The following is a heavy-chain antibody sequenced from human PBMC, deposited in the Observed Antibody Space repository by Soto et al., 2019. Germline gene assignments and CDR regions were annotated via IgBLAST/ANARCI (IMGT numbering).Heavy chain of an antibody. Sequence: QVQLVQSGAEVKKPGSSVKVSCKASGGTFSSYAISWVRQAPGQGLEWMGGIIPIFGTANYTQKFQGRVTITADESTSTAYMELSSLRSEDTAVYYCARTGDSSGPRPTDAFDIWGQGTMVTVSS. D-gene: IGHD3-22*01. CDR2: IIPIFGTA. J-gene: IGHJ3*02. CDR1: GGTFSSYA. V-gene: IGHV1-69*01. CDR3: ARTGDSSGPRPTDAFDI.